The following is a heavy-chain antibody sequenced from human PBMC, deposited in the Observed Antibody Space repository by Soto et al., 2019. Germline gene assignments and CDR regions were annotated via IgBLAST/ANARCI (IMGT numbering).Heavy chain of an antibody. CDR3: AKDSGLPYSYYYGMDV. V-gene: IGHV3-9*01. D-gene: IGHD3-9*01. J-gene: IGHJ6*02. Sequence: PGGSLRLSCVASGFTFGDYAMHWVRQAPGKGLEWVSGISWNGVCICYADSVKGRFTISRDNAKNSLYLQMTSLRVEDTSVYYCAKDSGLPYSYYYGMDVWGQGTTVTVSS. CDR1: GFTFGDYA. CDR2: ISWNGVCI.